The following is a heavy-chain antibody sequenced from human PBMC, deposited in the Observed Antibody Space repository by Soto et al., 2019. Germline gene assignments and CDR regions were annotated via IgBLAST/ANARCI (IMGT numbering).Heavy chain of an antibody. J-gene: IGHJ4*02. CDR1: GGSFSGYY. CDR2: INHSGST. CDR3: ARDIVVATDY. D-gene: IGHD6-19*01. V-gene: IGHV4-34*01. Sequence: SETLSLTCAVYGGSFSGYYWSWIRQPPGKGLEWIGEINHSGSTNYNPSLKSRVTISLDTSKNLFSLKLSSVTAADTAVYYCARDIVVATDYWGQGTLVTVSS.